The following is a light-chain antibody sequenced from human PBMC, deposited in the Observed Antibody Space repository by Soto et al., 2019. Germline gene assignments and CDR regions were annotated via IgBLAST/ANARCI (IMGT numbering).Light chain of an antibody. CDR1: QSVFTS. CDR2: DTS. J-gene: IGKJ4*01. V-gene: IGKV3-11*01. Sequence: IVLKQYPGTLSLYQEARATLSCRASQSVFTSLAWFQQKPGQAPKLLISDTSNRATGIPARFSGSGSGTDFTLTISSLEPEDFAVYYCQQRNSWPLTFGGGTKVDIK. CDR3: QQRNSWPLT.